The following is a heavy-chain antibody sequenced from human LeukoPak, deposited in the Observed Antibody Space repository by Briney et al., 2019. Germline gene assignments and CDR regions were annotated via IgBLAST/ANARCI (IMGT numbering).Heavy chain of an antibody. CDR3: TTEGSSWAFDF. J-gene: IGHJ4*02. V-gene: IGHV3-15*01. CDR2: IKSKTDGGTT. CDR1: GFTFSNAW. Sequence: GGSLRLSCAASGFTFSNAWMSWVRQAPGKGLEWVGRIKSKTDGGTTDFAAPVKDRFTISRDDSHTLYLQMNNLKTEDTAVYYCTTEGSSWAFDFWGQGTLVTVSS. D-gene: IGHD6-13*01.